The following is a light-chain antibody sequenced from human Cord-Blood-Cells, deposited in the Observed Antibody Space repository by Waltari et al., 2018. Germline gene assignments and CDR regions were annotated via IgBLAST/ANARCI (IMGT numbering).Light chain of an antibody. CDR3: SSYTSSSRV. Sequence: QSARTQPASVPGSPGQSINISCTGTSSDVGCYNYVPWYQQHPGKAPKLMIYDVSNQPYGVSNRLSESKAANPAARTISGLQAEDEADYYCSSYTSSSRVFGAGTNLTVL. J-gene: IGLJ3*02. V-gene: IGLV2-14*01. CDR2: DVS. CDR1: SSDVGCYNY.